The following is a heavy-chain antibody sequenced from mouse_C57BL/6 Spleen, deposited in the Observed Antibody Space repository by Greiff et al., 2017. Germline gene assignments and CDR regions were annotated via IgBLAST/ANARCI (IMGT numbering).Heavy chain of an antibody. CDR3: ARLLYYYGSSSYWYFDV. V-gene: IGHV5-6*01. D-gene: IGHD1-1*01. CDR2: ISSGGSYT. J-gene: IGHJ1*03. CDR1: GFTFSSYG. Sequence: EVKLQQSGGDLVKPGGSLKLSCAASGFTFSSYGMSWVRQTPDKRLEWVATISSGGSYTYYPDSVKGRFTISRDNAKNTLYLQMSSLKSEDTAMYYCARLLYYYGSSSYWYFDVWGTGTTVTVSS.